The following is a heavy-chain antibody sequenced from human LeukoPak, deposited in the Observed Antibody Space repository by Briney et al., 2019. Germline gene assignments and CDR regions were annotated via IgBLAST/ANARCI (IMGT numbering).Heavy chain of an antibody. CDR2: VHYSGST. V-gene: IGHV4-39*01. J-gene: IGHJ5*02. D-gene: IGHD3-3*01. Sequence: SETLSLSCTVSGASISNSAYYWLWIRQPPGEGLECIGTVHYSGSTFYNPSLKSRVNISVDTSKNQFTLQLSSVTAADTAVYYCARLFFVIDTWGQGTLVTVSS. CDR3: ARLFFVIDT. CDR1: GASISNSAYY.